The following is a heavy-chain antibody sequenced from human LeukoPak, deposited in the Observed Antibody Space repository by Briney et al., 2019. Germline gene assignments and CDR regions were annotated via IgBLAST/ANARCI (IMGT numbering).Heavy chain of an antibody. CDR2: ISGSGGST. D-gene: IGHD4-11*01. J-gene: IGHJ6*03. CDR1: GFTFSSYA. CDR3: AKGNYVGYYYYYMDV. Sequence: PGGSLRLSCAASGFTFSSYAMSWVRQAPGKGLEWVSAISGSGGSTYYADSGKGRFTIPRDNSKNTLYLQMNRLRAEDTAVYYCAKGNYVGYYYYYMDVWGKGTTVTVSS. V-gene: IGHV3-23*01.